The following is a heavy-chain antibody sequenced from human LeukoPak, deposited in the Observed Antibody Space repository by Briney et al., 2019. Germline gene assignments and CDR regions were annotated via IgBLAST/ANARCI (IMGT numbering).Heavy chain of an antibody. V-gene: IGHV3-21*01. J-gene: IGHJ3*02. CDR1: GFTFSSYS. D-gene: IGHD3-22*01. Sequence: GGSLRLSCAASGFTFSSYSMNWVRQAPGKGLEWVSSISSSRRYIYYGDSVKGRFTISRDNAKNSLCLQMNSLRAEDTAVYYCARDVHYDSSGYYFRNDAFDIWGQGTMVTVSS. CDR3: ARDVHYDSSGYYFRNDAFDI. CDR2: ISSSRRYI.